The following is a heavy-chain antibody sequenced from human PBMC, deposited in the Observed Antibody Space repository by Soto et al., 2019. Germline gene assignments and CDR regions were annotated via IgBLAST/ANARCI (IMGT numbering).Heavy chain of an antibody. D-gene: IGHD6-6*01. Sequence: PGGSLRLSCAASGFTFSNAWMSWVRQAPGKGLEWVGRIKSKTDGGTTDYAAPVKGRFTISRDDSKNTLYLQMNSLKTEDRAVYYCTTDSSSTLGSFDHWGQGTLVTVSS. V-gene: IGHV3-15*01. CDR2: IKSKTDGGTT. CDR3: TTDSSSTLGSFDH. J-gene: IGHJ4*02. CDR1: GFTFSNAW.